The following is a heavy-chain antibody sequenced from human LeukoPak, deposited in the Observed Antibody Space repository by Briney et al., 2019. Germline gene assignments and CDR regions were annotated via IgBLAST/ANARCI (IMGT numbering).Heavy chain of an antibody. V-gene: IGHV4-39*07. Sequence: PSETLSLTCTVSGGSISSSSYYWGWIRQPPGKGLEWIGSIYYSGSTNYNPSLKSRVTISVDTSKNQFSLKLSSVTTADTAVYYCARGTTEGYFDYWGQGTLVTVSS. CDR2: IYYSGST. CDR3: ARGTTEGYFDY. J-gene: IGHJ4*02. D-gene: IGHD1-1*01. CDR1: GGSISSSSYY.